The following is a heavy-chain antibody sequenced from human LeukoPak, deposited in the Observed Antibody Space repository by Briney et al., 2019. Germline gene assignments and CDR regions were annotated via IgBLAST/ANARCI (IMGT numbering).Heavy chain of an antibody. CDR3: ASQDSYGYGTYFDP. D-gene: IGHD5-18*01. J-gene: IGHJ5*02. CDR2: IYYSGST. CDR1: GGSISSGGYY. V-gene: IGHV4-31*03. Sequence: PSETLSLTCTVPGGSISSGGYYWSWIRQHPGKGLEWIGYIYYSGSTYYNPSLKSRVTISVDTSKNQFSLKLSSVTAADTAVHYCASQDSYGYGTYFDPWGQGTLVTVSS.